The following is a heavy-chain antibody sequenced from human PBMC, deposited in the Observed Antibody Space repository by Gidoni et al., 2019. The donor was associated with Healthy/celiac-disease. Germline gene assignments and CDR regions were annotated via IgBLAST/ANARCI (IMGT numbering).Heavy chain of an antibody. Sequence: QLQLQESGPGLVKPSETLSLTCTVSGRSISSSSYYWGWIRQPPGKGLEWIGSIYYSGSTYYNPSLKSRVTRSVDTSKNQFSLKLSSVTAADTAVYYCARREIAGRFGWFDPWGQGTLVTVSS. CDR3: ARREIAGRFGWFDP. D-gene: IGHD6-6*01. V-gene: IGHV4-39*01. CDR1: GRSISSSSYY. CDR2: IYYSGST. J-gene: IGHJ5*02.